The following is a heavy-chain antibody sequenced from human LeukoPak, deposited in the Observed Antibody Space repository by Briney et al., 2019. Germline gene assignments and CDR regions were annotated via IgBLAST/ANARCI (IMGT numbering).Heavy chain of an antibody. D-gene: IGHD4-17*01. V-gene: IGHV3-30-3*01. CDR3: ARDETSTVTTPFDY. CDR1: GFTFSSYA. Sequence: GRSLRPSCAASGFTFSSYAMHWVRQAPAKGLEWVAVISYDGSNKYYADSAKGRFTISRDNSKNTLYLQMNSLRAEDTAVYYCARDETSTVTTPFDYWGQGTLVTVSS. CDR2: ISYDGSNK. J-gene: IGHJ4*02.